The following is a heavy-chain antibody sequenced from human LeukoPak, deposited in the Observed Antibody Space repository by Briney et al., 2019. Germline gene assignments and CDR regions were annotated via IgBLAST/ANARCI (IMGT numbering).Heavy chain of an antibody. J-gene: IGHJ4*02. CDR1: GFTFSNYN. V-gene: IGHV3-48*01. D-gene: IGHD3-10*01. CDR3: ARDFAREFTIDY. CDR2: ISSSSNII. Sequence: GGSLRLSCAASGFTFSNYNMNWIRQPPGKGLQWVSYISSSSNIIYYADSVKGRFTISRDNAKNSLFLQMNSLRAEDTAVYYCARDFAREFTIDYWGQGTLVTVSS.